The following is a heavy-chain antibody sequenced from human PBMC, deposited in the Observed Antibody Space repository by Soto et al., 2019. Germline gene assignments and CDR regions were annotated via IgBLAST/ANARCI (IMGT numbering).Heavy chain of an antibody. CDR2: SA. J-gene: IGHJ5*02. D-gene: IGHD2-15*01. V-gene: IGHV1-69*01. Sequence: QVQLVQSGAEVKKPGSSVKVSCKASGGTFSIYTISWVRQAPGQGLEWMGGSANSAQKFQGRLTVTADESTSTVYLELSSLTSEDKAVYDCAREGPPYIAWFYPWGQGTLVSVSA. CDR3: AREGPPYIAWFYP. CDR1: GGTFSIYT.